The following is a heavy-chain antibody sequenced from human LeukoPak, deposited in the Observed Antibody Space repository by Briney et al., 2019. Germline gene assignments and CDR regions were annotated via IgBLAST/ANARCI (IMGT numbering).Heavy chain of an antibody. J-gene: IGHJ4*02. D-gene: IGHD3-22*01. Sequence: GGFLRLSCAASGFTFDDYGMSWVRQAPGKGLEWVSGINWNGGSTGYADSVKGRFTISRDNAKNSLYLQMNSLRAEDTALYYCARDVTAVVMFDYWGQGTLVTVSS. CDR3: ARDVTAVVMFDY. CDR1: GFTFDDYG. V-gene: IGHV3-20*04. CDR2: INWNGGST.